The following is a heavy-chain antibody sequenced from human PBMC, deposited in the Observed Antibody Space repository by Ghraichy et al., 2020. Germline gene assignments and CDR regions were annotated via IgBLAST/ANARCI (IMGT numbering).Heavy chain of an antibody. V-gene: IGHV4-34*01. J-gene: IGHJ4*02. CDR1: GGSFSGYY. CDR3: ARYSSGTPDY. D-gene: IGHD6-19*01. Sequence: SETLSLTCAVYGGSFSGYYWSWIRQPPGKGLEWIGEINHSGSTNYNPSLKSRVTISVDTSKNQFSLKLSSVTAADTAVYYCARYSSGTPDYWGQGTLVTVSS. CDR2: INHSGST.